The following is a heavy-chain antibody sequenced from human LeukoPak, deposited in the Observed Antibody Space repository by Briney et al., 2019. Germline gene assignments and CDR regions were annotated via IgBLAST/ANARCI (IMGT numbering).Heavy chain of an antibody. J-gene: IGHJ4*02. CDR1: GFTFSNAW. CDR3: TTVGG. V-gene: IGHV3-15*01. Sequence: GGSLRLSCAASGFTFSNAWMSWVRQAPGKGLEWVGHIKSKTDGGTTDYAAPVKGRFTISRDDSKNTLYPQMNSLKTEDTAVYYCTTVGGWGQGTLVTVSS. CDR2: IKSKTDGGTT.